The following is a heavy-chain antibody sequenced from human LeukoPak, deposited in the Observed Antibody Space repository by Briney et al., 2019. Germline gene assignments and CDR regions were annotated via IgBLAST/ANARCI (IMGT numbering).Heavy chain of an antibody. Sequence: GGSLRLSCAASGFTFSSYAMSWVRQAPGKGLEWVSAISGSGSSTYYADSVKGRFTISRDNSKNTLYLQMNSLRAEDTAVYYCAKDSLRDGYHEPYWGQGTLVTVSS. CDR1: GFTFSSYA. J-gene: IGHJ4*02. D-gene: IGHD5-24*01. CDR3: AKDSLRDGYHEPY. V-gene: IGHV3-23*01. CDR2: ISGSGSST.